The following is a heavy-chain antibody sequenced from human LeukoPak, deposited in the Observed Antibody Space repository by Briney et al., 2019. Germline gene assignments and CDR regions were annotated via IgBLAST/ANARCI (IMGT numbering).Heavy chain of an antibody. CDR1: VGFISSYY. CDR2: IYYSGST. CDR3: ARGEYYDSSGYYY. Sequence: SETLSLTCTVSVGFISSYYWSWIRQPPWKGLEWIGYIYYSGSTNYNPPLKSRVTISVDTSKNQFSLKLSSVTAADTAVYYCARGEYYDSSGYYYWGQRTLVTVSS. D-gene: IGHD3-22*01. V-gene: IGHV4-59*01. J-gene: IGHJ4*02.